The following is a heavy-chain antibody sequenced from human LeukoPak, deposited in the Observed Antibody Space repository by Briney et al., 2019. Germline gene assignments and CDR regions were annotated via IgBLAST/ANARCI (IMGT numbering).Heavy chain of an antibody. J-gene: IGHJ4*02. D-gene: IGHD5-18*01. CDR1: GDSISSNY. Sequence: PSETLSLTCTVSGDSISSNYWSWIRQPPGKRLEWIGYIYYSGSTNYNPSLKSRVTISVDTPKNQFSLRLSSVTAADTAVYFCARDGGARYSYAFDYWGQGTLVTVSS. V-gene: IGHV4-59*01. CDR2: IYYSGST. CDR3: ARDGGARYSYAFDY.